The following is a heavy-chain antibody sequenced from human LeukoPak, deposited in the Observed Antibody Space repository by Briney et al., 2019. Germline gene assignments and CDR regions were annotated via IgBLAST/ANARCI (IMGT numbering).Heavy chain of an antibody. J-gene: IGHJ3*02. CDR1: GYTLTELS. Sequence: ASVKVSCKVSGYTLTELSMHWVRQAPGKGLEWMGGFDPEDGETIYAQKFQGRVTMTGDTSTDTAYMELSSLRSEDTAVYYCATDLESREAFDIWGQGTMVTVSS. V-gene: IGHV1-24*01. CDR3: ATDLESREAFDI. CDR2: FDPEDGET.